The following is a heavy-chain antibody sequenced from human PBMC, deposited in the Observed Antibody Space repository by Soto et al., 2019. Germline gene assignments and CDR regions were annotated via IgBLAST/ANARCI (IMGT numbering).Heavy chain of an antibody. CDR3: ARAHSSGWYGQDY. CDR2: IIPIFGTA. CDR1: GGTFSSYA. Sequence: SVKVSCKASGGTFSSYAISWVRQAPGQGLEWMGGIIPIFGTANYAQKFQGRVTITADKSTSTAYMELSSLRSEDTAVYYCARAHSSGWYGQDYWGQGTLVTVSS. D-gene: IGHD6-19*01. J-gene: IGHJ4*02. V-gene: IGHV1-69*06.